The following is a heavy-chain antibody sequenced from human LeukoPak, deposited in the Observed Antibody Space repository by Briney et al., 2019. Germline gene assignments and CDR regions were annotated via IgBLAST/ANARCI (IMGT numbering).Heavy chain of an antibody. CDR2: ISGSAGLT. D-gene: IGHD4-11*01. Sequence: PGGSLRLSCAASGFTFGIYAMNWVRQAPGRGLEWVSGISGSAGLTYYADSVKGRFTISRDNSKNMVFLQMNSLRAEDTAVYYCVKDGTWIFNYNFDYWGQGTLVTVSA. CDR3: VKDGTWIFNYNFDY. J-gene: IGHJ4*02. CDR1: GFTFGIYA. V-gene: IGHV3-23*01.